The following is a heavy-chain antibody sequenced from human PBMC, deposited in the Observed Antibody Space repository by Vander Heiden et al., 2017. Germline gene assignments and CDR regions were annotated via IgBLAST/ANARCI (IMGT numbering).Heavy chain of an antibody. CDR2: FDYNSGRV. CDR3: TKDLVPGGADV. J-gene: IGHJ6*02. D-gene: IGHD2-2*01. CDR1: GFRPRHYA. Sequence: EVQVVESGGGLVQPGRSLRLSCAVSGFRPRHYAIHWVRQSPGKGLEWVSGFDYNSGRVDYADSVKGRFTTSGDNAKKSLYLQMDSLRGEDTAVYYCTKDLVPGGADVWGQGTTVTVSS. V-gene: IGHV3-9*02.